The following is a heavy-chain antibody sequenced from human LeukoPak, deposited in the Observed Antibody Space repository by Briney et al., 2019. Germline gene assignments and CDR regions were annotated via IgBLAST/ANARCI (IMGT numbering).Heavy chain of an antibody. CDR3: AKVGLYGGNWPAHWYSDL. D-gene: IGHD4-23*01. J-gene: IGHJ2*01. V-gene: IGHV4-59*11. CDR2: IYYSGST. CDR1: GGSISVQY. Sequence: SETLSLTCTVSGGSISVQYWSWIRQPPGKGLEWIGYIYYSGSTNYNPSLKSRVTIAVDTSKNQFSLKLTSVTAADTAVYYCAKVGLYGGNWPAHWYSDLWGRGTLVTVSS.